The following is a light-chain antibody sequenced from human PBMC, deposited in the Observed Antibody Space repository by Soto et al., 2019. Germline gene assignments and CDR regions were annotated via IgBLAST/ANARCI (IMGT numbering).Light chain of an antibody. V-gene: IGKV4-1*01. Sequence: DIVMTQSPDSLAVSLGERATVNCKSSQSLLDSSNDYNYLSWYQQKPGQPPKLLIYWASTRESGVPDRFSGSGSGTDFTLTISSLQAEDVAVYFCQQYDNWPETFGQGTKVEIK. CDR3: QQYDNWPET. CDR2: WAS. J-gene: IGKJ1*01. CDR1: QSLLDSSNDYNY.